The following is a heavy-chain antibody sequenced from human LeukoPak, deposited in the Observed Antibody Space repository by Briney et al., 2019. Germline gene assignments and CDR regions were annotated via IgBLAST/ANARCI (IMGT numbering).Heavy chain of an antibody. CDR1: GFTFSSDG. V-gene: IGHV3-23*01. CDR3: AKSVQRSYASLDY. Sequence: PGGSLRLSCAVSGFTFSSDGMMWVRQGPGKGLEWVSGISASGGSTYYADSVKGRFTISRDNSKNTLYLQMNRLRAEDTAVYYCAKSVQRSYASLDYWGQGSLVSVSS. D-gene: IGHD3-16*01. J-gene: IGHJ4*02. CDR2: ISASGGST.